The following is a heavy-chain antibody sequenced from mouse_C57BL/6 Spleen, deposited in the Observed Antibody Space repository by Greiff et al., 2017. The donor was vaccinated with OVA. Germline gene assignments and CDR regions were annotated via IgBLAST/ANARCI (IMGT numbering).Heavy chain of an antibody. Sequence: VQLKQPGAELVKPGASVKMSCKASGYTFTSYWITWVKQRPGQGLEWIGDIYPGSGSTNYNEKFKSKATLTVDTSSSTAYMQLSSLTSEDSAVYYCARYYGVATRAMDYWGQGTSVTVSS. D-gene: IGHD1-1*01. V-gene: IGHV1-55*01. J-gene: IGHJ4*01. CDR1: GYTFTSYW. CDR2: IYPGSGST. CDR3: ARYYGVATRAMDY.